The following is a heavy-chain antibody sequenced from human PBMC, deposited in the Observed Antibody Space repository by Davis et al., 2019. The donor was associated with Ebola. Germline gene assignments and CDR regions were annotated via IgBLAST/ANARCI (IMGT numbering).Heavy chain of an antibody. CDR1: GYTFTSYA. Sequence: ASVKVSCKASGYTFTSYAMHWVRQAPGQRLEWMGWINAGNGNTKYSQKFQGRVTITRDTSASTAYMELSSLRSEDTAVYYCARGLLTVVTPIDYWGQGTLVTVSS. D-gene: IGHD4-23*01. CDR2: INAGNGNT. CDR3: ARGLLTVVTPIDY. J-gene: IGHJ4*02. V-gene: IGHV1-3*01.